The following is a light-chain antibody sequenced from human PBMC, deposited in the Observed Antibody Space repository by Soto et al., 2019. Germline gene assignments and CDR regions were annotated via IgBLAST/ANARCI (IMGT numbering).Light chain of an antibody. J-gene: IGKJ5*01. CDR3: QQANIFPIT. V-gene: IGKV1-17*01. CDR1: QGIRND. CDR2: AAS. Sequence: IKLNMSPSSLSATIGDRVTITCRASQGIRNDVGWYQQKPGKAPKRLIYAASSLQSGVPSRFSGSGSGTDFTLTISSLQPEDFATYYCQQANIFPITFGQVALLEVK.